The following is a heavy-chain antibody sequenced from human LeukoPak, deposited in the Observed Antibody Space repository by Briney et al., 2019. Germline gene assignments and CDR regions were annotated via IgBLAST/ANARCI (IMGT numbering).Heavy chain of an antibody. Sequence: GGSLRLSCAASGFTFSSYGMHWVRQAPGKGLEWVAFIRYDGSSEYYADSVKGRFTISRDNSKNTLYLQMNSLRAEDTAVYYCSYDSSGYPLYWGQGTLVTVSS. CDR3: SYDSSGYPLY. CDR2: IRYDGSSE. V-gene: IGHV3-30*02. D-gene: IGHD3-22*01. CDR1: GFTFSSYG. J-gene: IGHJ4*02.